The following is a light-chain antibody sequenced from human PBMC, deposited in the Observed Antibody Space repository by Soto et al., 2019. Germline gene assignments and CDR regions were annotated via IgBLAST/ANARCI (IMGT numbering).Light chain of an antibody. V-gene: IGLV2-14*01. Sequence: QSVLTQPASVSGSPGQSITISCTGTASDVGGYNYVSWYQQHPGKAPKLMIHAVSNRPSGISSRFSGSKSGNTASLTISGLQSEDEADYFCCSYKSRTTYVSGTGTKVTVL. CDR3: CSYKSRTTYV. CDR2: AVS. J-gene: IGLJ1*01. CDR1: ASDVGGYNY.